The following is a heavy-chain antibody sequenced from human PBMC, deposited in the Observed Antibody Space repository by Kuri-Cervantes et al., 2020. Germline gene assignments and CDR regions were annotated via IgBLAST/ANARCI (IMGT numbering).Heavy chain of an antibody. V-gene: IGHV1-8*02. CDR2: MNPNSGNT. D-gene: IGHD6-19*01. J-gene: IGHJ4*02. CDR3: VRGGWSYGNY. CDR1: GYTFTSYD. Sequence: ASVKVSCKASGYTFTSYDINWVRQAPGQGLEWMGWMNPNSGNTGYAQKFQGRVTMARNTSISTAYMELSSLRSEDTAVYYCVRGGWSYGNYWGQGTLVTVSS.